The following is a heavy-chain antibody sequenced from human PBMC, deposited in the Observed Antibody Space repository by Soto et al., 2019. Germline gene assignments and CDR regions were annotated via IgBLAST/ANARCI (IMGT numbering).Heavy chain of an antibody. Sequence: GGSLRLSCAASGFTFRSFTMNWVRQAPGKGLEWVSTISSNSAYIYYTDALRGRFTISRDNAKNSLHLQMNRLRAEDTAVYYCTRDASRGSSARGWFDLWGPGTLVTVSS. V-gene: IGHV3-21*01. CDR3: TRDASRGSSARGWFDL. D-gene: IGHD6-13*01. CDR1: GFTFRSFT. CDR2: ISSNSAYI. J-gene: IGHJ5*02.